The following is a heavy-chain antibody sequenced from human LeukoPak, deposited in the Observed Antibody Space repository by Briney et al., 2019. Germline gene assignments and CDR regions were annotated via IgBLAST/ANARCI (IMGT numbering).Heavy chain of an antibody. CDR1: GGSFSGYY. J-gene: IGHJ4*02. V-gene: IGHV4-34*01. D-gene: IGHD7-27*01. CDR3: ARVEVTGDQRLNY. CDR2: INHSGST. Sequence: PSETLSLTCAIYGGSFSGYYWSWIRQPPGKGLEWIREINHSGSTNYNPSLKSRVTISVDTSKNQFSLKLSSVTAADTAVYYCARVEVTGDQRLNYWGQGTLVTVSS.